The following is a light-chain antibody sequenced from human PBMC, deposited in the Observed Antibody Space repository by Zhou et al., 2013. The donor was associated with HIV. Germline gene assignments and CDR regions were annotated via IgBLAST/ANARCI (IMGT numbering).Light chain of an antibody. CDR3: QQLNSYPPA. J-gene: IGKJ3*01. V-gene: IGKV1-9*01. Sequence: DIQLTQSPSFLSASVGDRITISCRASQGISSYLAWYQQKSGKPPKLLIYAASTLQSGVPSTFSGSGSGTEFTLTISSLQPEDFATYYCQQLNSYPPAFGPRDQSRISN. CDR2: AAS. CDR1: QGISSY.